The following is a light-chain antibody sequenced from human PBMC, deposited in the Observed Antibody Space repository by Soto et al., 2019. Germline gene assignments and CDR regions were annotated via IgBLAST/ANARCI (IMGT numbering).Light chain of an antibody. J-gene: IGLJ1*01. CDR2: DVS. Sequence: QSVLTQPASVSGSPGQSITISCTGTSSDVGGYNYVSWYQQHPGKAPKLMICDVSNRPSGVSDRFSGPKSGNTASLTISGLQAEDEADYYCSSYTSSSTRGFGTGTKVTVL. CDR3: SSYTSSSTRG. V-gene: IGLV2-14*01. CDR1: SSDVGGYNY.